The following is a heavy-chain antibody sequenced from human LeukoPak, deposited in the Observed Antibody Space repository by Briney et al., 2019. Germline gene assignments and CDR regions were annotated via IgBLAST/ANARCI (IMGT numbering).Heavy chain of an antibody. CDR3: ARVRYCSSTSCYKGRDFDY. J-gene: IGHJ4*02. V-gene: IGHV1-2*02. Sequence: ASVKVSCKASGYTFSGYYMHWVRQAPGQGLEWMGWINPNSGGTNYAQKFQGRVTMTRDTSISTAYMELSRLRSDDTAVYYCARVRYCSSTSCYKGRDFDYWGQGTLVTVSS. CDR2: INPNSGGT. CDR1: GYTFSGYY. D-gene: IGHD2-2*02.